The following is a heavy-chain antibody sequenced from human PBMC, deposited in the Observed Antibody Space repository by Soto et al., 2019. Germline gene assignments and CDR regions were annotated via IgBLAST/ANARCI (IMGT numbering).Heavy chain of an antibody. Sequence: SEPLSLTCTVTGDSINNRSYYWGWIRQPPGKGLEWIGSIYYGGSTYNNPSLKSRVSMSVDTSKNQFSLKLRSVTAADTALYYCARQRTSVATQAYFDSWGQGSLVTVS. CDR3: ARQRTSVATQAYFDS. D-gene: IGHD2-21*02. J-gene: IGHJ4*02. V-gene: IGHV4-39*01. CDR1: GDSINNRSYY. CDR2: IYYGGST.